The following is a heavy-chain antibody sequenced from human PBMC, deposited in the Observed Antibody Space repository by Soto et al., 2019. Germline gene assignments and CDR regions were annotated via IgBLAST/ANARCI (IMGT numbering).Heavy chain of an antibody. D-gene: IGHD3-3*01. Sequence: EVQLVESGGGLVQPGGSLRLSCVASGFSFSNYNMNWVRQAPGKGLEWVSYITDSSDTVHYADSVRGRFTISRDNAESSLYLQMNSLRHEDTAVYFCARDFGHGYYLDYWGRGTLVTVSS. CDR1: GFSFSNYN. CDR3: ARDFGHGYYLDY. J-gene: IGHJ4*02. CDR2: ITDSSDTV. V-gene: IGHV3-48*02.